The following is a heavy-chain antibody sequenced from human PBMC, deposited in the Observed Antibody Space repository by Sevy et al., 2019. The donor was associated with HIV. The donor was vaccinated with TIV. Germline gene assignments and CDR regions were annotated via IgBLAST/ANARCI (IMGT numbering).Heavy chain of an antibody. CDR3: ARDLVWAFIGTKGASYFDY. D-gene: IGHD3-16*01. V-gene: IGHV3-21*01. CDR2: ISSSSSYI. CDR1: GFTFSSYS. Sequence: GGSLRLSCAASGFTFSSYSMNWVRQAPGKGLEWVSSISSSSSYIYYADSVKGRFTISRDNAKNSLYLQMNSLRAEETAVYYCARDLVWAFIGTKGASYFDYWGQGTLVTVS. J-gene: IGHJ4*02.